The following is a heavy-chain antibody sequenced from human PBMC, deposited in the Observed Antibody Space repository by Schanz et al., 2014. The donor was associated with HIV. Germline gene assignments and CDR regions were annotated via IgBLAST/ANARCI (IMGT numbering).Heavy chain of an antibody. CDR2: INPNSGGT. CDR3: ARGYCSGGTCYSGDY. CDR1: GYTFAKYF. Sequence: QVQLVQSGTEVKKPGASMNVSCKASGYTFAKYFLIHWVRQAPGQGLEWMGWINPNSGGTNYAQNLQGRVTMTADTFTSTAYMELRSLTSDDTAVYYCARGYCSGGTCYSGDYWGQGTLVTVSS. D-gene: IGHD2-15*01. V-gene: IGHV1-2*02. J-gene: IGHJ4*02.